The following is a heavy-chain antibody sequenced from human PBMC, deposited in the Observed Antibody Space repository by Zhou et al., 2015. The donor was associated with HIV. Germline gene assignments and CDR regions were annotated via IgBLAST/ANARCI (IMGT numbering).Heavy chain of an antibody. V-gene: IGHV3-30*04. Sequence: QVQLVESGGGVVQPGRSLRLSCAASGFTFNSYAMHWVRQAPGKGLEWVAVISYDGSNKYYADSVKGRFTISRDNSKNTLYLQMNSLRPEDTAVYYCAKESSTYDFWSGYTSYGMDVWGQGTTVTVSS. CDR3: AKESSTYDFWSGYTSYGMDV. J-gene: IGHJ6*02. CDR2: ISYDGSNK. D-gene: IGHD3-3*01. CDR1: GFTFNSYA.